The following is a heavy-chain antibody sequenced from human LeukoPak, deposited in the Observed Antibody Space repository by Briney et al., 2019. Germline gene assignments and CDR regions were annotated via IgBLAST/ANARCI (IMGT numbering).Heavy chain of an antibody. CDR1: GGTFSSYA. J-gene: IGHJ4*02. CDR3: ASNYYYGSGGDY. CDR2: IIPIFGTA. Sequence: SVKVSCKASGGTFSSYAISWVGQAPGQGLEWMGGIIPIFGTANYAQKFQGRVTITADESTSTAYMGLSSLRSEDTAVYYCASNYYYGSGGDYWGQGTLVTVSS. D-gene: IGHD3-10*01. V-gene: IGHV1-69*01.